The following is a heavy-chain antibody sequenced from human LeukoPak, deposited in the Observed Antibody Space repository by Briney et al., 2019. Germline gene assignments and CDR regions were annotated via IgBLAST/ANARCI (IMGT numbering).Heavy chain of an antibody. Sequence: PGGSLRLSCAASGFTVSSNYMSWVRQAPGKGLEWVSGISSSGSSIFSADSLKGRFTISRDNAKNSLFLQMDSLRAEDTAVYYCVTWSLDRSGSNWYFDLWGRGTPVTVSS. CDR3: VTWSLDRSGSNWYFDL. CDR1: GFTVSSNY. J-gene: IGHJ2*01. D-gene: IGHD3-22*01. CDR2: ISSSGSSI. V-gene: IGHV3-21*01.